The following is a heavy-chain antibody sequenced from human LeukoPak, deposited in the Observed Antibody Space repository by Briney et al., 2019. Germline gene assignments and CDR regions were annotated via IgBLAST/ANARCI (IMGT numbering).Heavy chain of an antibody. Sequence: WASVKVFCKASGGTFSSYAISWVRQAPGQGLEWMGGIIPIFGTANYAQKFQGRVTITADESTSTAYMELSSLRSEDTAVYYCARCPEVRGVIITRFDPWGQGTLVTVSS. V-gene: IGHV1-69*13. CDR1: GGTFSSYA. D-gene: IGHD3-10*01. J-gene: IGHJ5*02. CDR2: IIPIFGTA. CDR3: ARCPEVRGVIITRFDP.